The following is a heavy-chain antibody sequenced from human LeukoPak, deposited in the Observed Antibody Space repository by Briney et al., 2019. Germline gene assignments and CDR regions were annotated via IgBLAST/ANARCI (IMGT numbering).Heavy chain of an antibody. CDR1: GGSISSHY. D-gene: IGHD6-13*01. J-gene: IGHJ6*02. Sequence: PSETLSLTCTVSGGSISSHYWSWIRQPPGKGLEWIGYIYYSGSTNYNPSLKSRVTISVDTSKNQFSLKLSSVTAADTAVYYCARDFFGQQLAFYYYYGMDVWGQGTTVTVSS. CDR2: IYYSGST. CDR3: ARDFFGQQLAFYYYYGMDV. V-gene: IGHV4-59*11.